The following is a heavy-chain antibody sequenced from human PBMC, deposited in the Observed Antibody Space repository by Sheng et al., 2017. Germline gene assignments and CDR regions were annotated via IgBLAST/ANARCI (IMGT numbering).Heavy chain of an antibody. J-gene: IGHJ4*02. CDR3: AREGGYNPQDY. V-gene: IGHV1-69*10. D-gene: IGHD5-12*01. Sequence: QVQLVQSGAEVKKPGSSVKVSCKASGGTFSSYAISWVRQAPGQGLEWMGGIIPILGIANYAQKFQGRVTMTTDTSTSTAYMELRSLRSDDTAVYYCAREGGYNPQDYWGQGTLVTVSS. CDR1: GGTFSSYA. CDR2: IIPILGIA.